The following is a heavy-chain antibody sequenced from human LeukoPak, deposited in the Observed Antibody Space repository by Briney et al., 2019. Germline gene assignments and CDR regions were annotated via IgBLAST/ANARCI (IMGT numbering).Heavy chain of an antibody. D-gene: IGHD2-15*01. J-gene: IGHJ3*02. CDR3: ARDMGGLGAFDI. Sequence: GGSLRLSCAASGFTFSSYSMNWVRQAPGKGLEWVSYISSSSSTIYYADSVKGRFTISRVNAKNSLYLQMNSLRAEDTAVYYCARDMGGLGAFDIWGQGTMVTVSS. CDR1: GFTFSSYS. CDR2: ISSSSSTI. V-gene: IGHV3-48*04.